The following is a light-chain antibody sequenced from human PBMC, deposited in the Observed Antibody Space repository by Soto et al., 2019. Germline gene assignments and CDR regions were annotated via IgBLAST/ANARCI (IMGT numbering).Light chain of an antibody. Sequence: VPTQPPSVSGAPGQRVTISCTGSSSNIGAGYDVHWYQQLPGTAPKLLIYGNSNRPSGVPDRFSGSKSGTSASLAITGLQAEDEADYYCQSYDSSLSGYVFGTGTKVTVL. CDR2: GNS. J-gene: IGLJ1*01. V-gene: IGLV1-40*01. CDR3: QSYDSSLSGYV. CDR1: SSNIGAGYD.